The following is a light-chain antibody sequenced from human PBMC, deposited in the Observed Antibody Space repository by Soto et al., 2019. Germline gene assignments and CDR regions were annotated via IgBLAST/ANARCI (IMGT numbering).Light chain of an antibody. J-gene: IGKJ1*01. CDR2: KAS. V-gene: IGKV1-5*03. Sequence: DIQMTQSPSTLSASVGDRVTITCRASQSISSWLAWYQQKPGKAPKLLIYKASSLESGVPSRFSGSGSGTEFTLTISSLQPDDFATYYCQHYNSYSPRTFGQGTKVKIK. CDR1: QSISSW. CDR3: QHYNSYSPRT.